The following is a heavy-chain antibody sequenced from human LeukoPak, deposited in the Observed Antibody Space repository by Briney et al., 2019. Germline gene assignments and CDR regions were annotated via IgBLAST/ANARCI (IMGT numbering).Heavy chain of an antibody. CDR3: ARGNSVAGTDIPY. CDR1: GFTFSSYS. Sequence: GGSLRLSCAASGFTFSSYSMNWVRQAPGKGLEWVSSISSSSSYIYYADSVKGRFTISRDNAKNSLYLQMNSRRAEDTAVYYCARGNSVAGTDIPYWGQGTLVTVSS. V-gene: IGHV3-21*01. D-gene: IGHD6-19*01. CDR2: ISSSSSYI. J-gene: IGHJ4*02.